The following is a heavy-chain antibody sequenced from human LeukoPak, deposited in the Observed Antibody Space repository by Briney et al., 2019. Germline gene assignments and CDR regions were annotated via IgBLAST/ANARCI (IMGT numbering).Heavy chain of an antibody. CDR1: GDSISNGTYY. Sequence: SETLSLTCIVSGDSISNGTYYWSWIRQPAGKGLEWIGRIYSSGTTNYNPSLKSRVTISVDTSKNQFSLNLNSVTAADTAVYYCARLVRSFPGYYYYIDVWGKGTTVTISS. CDR2: IYSSGTT. J-gene: IGHJ6*03. D-gene: IGHD2-15*01. V-gene: IGHV4-61*02. CDR3: ARLVRSFPGYYYYIDV.